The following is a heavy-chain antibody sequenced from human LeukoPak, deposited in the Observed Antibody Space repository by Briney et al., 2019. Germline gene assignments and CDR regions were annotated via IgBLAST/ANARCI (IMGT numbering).Heavy chain of an antibody. D-gene: IGHD1-26*01. CDR2: ISGSGDNT. J-gene: IGHJ6*01. Sequence: GGSLRLSCAASGFTFSGFAISWVRLTPGKGLEWVSGISGSGDNTLYADSVKGPFTLSRDNSKNTLYLEMNSLRVEDTAIYYCAKMKGHPLPKYYMDVWGQGTTVTVSS. CDR3: AKMKGHPLPKYYMDV. V-gene: IGHV3-23*01. CDR1: GFTFSGFA.